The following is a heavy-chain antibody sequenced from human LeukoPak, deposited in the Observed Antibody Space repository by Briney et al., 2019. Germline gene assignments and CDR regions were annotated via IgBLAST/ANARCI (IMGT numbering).Heavy chain of an antibody. J-gene: IGHJ4*02. CDR3: ARDDYGGLFDY. V-gene: IGHV3-21*01. CDR2: ISSSSSYI. D-gene: IGHD4-23*01. Sequence: ETLSLTCTVSGGSISSSSYYWGWIRQPPGKGLEWVSSISSSSSYIYYADSVKGRFTISRDNAKNSLYLQMNSLRAEDTAVYYCARDDYGGLFDYWGQGTLVTVSS. CDR1: GGSISSSS.